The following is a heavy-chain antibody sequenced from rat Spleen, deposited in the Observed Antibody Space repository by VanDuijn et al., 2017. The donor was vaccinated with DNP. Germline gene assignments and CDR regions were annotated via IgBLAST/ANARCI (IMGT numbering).Heavy chain of an antibody. V-gene: IGHV5-46*01. CDR1: GFTFSNFG. J-gene: IGHJ2*01. CDR2: IDTSGANT. CDR3: IRWNSGHFDY. Sequence: EVQLVEFGGGLVQPGRSLKLSCAASGFTFSNFGMAWVRQAPTQGLEWVASIDTSGANTYYRDSVKGRFSISRDNAKSTLYLQMNSLRSEDMATYYCIRWNSGHFDYWGQGVMVTVSS. D-gene: IGHD4-3*01.